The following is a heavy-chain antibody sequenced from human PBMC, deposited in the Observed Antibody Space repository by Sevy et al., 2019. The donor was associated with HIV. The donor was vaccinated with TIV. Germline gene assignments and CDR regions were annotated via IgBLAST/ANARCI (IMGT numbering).Heavy chain of an antibody. D-gene: IGHD1-26*01. CDR2: IRPDGSDK. V-gene: IGHV3-7*01. CDR3: ARGVGLDR. Sequence: GGSLRLSCEASGFTFSPYWMTWVRQAPGKGLEWVANIRPDGSDKYYVDSVKGRFTISRDNAKNSLYLQMNSLRADDPAMIYCARGVGLDRWGQGALVTVSS. J-gene: IGHJ5*02. CDR1: GFTFSPYW.